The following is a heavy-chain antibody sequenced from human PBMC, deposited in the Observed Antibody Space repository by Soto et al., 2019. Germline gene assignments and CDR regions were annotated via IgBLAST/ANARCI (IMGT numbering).Heavy chain of an antibody. CDR3: ARVFIAVAGTSAPDY. D-gene: IGHD6-19*01. CDR1: GGSISSSSYY. Sequence: SETLSLTCTVSGGSISSSSYYWGWIRQPPGKGLEWIGSIYYSGSTYYNPSLKSRVTISVDTSKNQFSLKLSSVTAADTAVYYCARVFIAVAGTSAPDYWGQGTLVTVSS. CDR2: IYYSGST. V-gene: IGHV4-39*01. J-gene: IGHJ4*02.